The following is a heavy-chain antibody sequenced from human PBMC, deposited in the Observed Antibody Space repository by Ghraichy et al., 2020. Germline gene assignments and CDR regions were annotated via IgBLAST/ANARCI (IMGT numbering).Heavy chain of an antibody. D-gene: IGHD7-27*01. CDR1: GGSISSSSYY. V-gene: IGHV4-39*01. J-gene: IGHJ4*02. Sequence: SETLSLTFTVSGGSISSSSYYWGWIRQPPGKGLEWIGSIYYSGSTYYNPSLKSRVTISVDTSKNQFSLKLSSVTAADTAVYYCARPPQQTGDPTGDFDYWGQGTLVTVSS. CDR2: IYYSGST. CDR3: ARPPQQTGDPTGDFDY.